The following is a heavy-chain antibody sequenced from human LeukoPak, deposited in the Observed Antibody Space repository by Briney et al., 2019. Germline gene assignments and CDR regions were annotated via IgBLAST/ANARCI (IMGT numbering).Heavy chain of an antibody. CDR2: INHSGST. CDR1: GGSFSGYY. Sequence: SETLSLTCAVYGGSFSGYYWSWIRQPPGKGLEWIGEINHSGSTNYNPSLKSRVTISVDTSKNQFSLKLSSVTAADTAVYYCARHGRTTIHYAFDIWGQGTGVTVSS. V-gene: IGHV4-34*01. J-gene: IGHJ3*02. D-gene: IGHD4-11*01. CDR3: ARHGRTTIHYAFDI.